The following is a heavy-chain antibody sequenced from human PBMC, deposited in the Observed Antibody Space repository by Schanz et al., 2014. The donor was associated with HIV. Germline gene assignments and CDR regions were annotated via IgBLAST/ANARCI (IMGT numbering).Heavy chain of an antibody. CDR3: AKPEYDSSGNSQSHFDY. J-gene: IGHJ4*02. CDR2: ISESGGRT. Sequence: EVQLLESAGGLVQPGGSLRLSCAASGFTFNNYAMTWVRQAPGKGLEWVSSISESGGRTYYADSVSGRFTISRDNSKNTLYLQMTTLRTEDTAVYYCAKPEYDSSGNSQSHFDYWGRGTLVTVSS. V-gene: IGHV3-23*01. D-gene: IGHD3-22*01. CDR1: GFTFNNYA.